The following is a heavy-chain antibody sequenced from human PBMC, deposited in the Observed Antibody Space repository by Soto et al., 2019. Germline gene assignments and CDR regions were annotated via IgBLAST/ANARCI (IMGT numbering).Heavy chain of an antibody. CDR1: GGSISSGDYY. J-gene: IGHJ3*02. CDR2: IYYSGST. CDR3: ASAYYYDSSGYSLDAFDI. V-gene: IGHV4-30-4*01. Sequence: QVQLQESGPGLVKPSQTLSLTCTVSGGSISSGDYYWSWIRQPPGKGMEWIGYIYYSGSTYYNPSLKSRVTISVDTSKNQFSLKLSSVTAADTAVYYCASAYYYDSSGYSLDAFDIWGQGTMFTVSS. D-gene: IGHD3-22*01.